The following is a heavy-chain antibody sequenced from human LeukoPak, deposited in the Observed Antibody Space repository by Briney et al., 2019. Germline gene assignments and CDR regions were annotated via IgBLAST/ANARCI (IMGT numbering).Heavy chain of an antibody. CDR3: ARGDVDTAMDD. J-gene: IGHJ4*02. D-gene: IGHD5-18*01. CDR2: IYYSGST. CDR1: GGSISGSSYF. Sequence: SETLSLTCTVSGGSISGSSYFWGWIRQPPGKGLEWIGSIYYSGSTYYNPSLKSRVTISVDTSKNQFSLKLSSVTAADTAVYYCARGDVDTAMDDWGQGTLVTVSS. V-gene: IGHV4-39*01.